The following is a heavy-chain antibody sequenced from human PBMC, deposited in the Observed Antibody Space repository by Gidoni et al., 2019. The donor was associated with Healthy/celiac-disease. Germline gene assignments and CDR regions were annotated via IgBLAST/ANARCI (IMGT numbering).Heavy chain of an antibody. CDR1: RFNFRRSA. V-gene: IGHV3-23*01. CDR2: ISGRGSRT. Sequence: EVQLLESGGGLVQPGASLRLSCAASRFNFRRSAMRWVRQAPGKGLAWVSAISGRGSRTYYADSVKGRFTISRDNSNNTLYLQMNSRRAEDTAVYYCANLYYYDSSGYYYFDYWGQGTLVTVSS. J-gene: IGHJ4*02. D-gene: IGHD3-22*01. CDR3: ANLYYYDSSGYYYFDY.